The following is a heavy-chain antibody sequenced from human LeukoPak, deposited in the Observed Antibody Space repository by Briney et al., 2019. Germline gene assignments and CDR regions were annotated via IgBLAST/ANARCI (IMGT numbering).Heavy chain of an antibody. CDR2: ILPIFGTV. Sequence: SVKVSCKASGGTFSSYAISWVRQAPGQGLEWMGGILPIFGTVNYAQKFQGRVTITADESTSTAYMELSSLRSEDTAVYYCAGFSSSSPVKKYYFDYWGQGTLVTVSS. D-gene: IGHD6-13*01. J-gene: IGHJ4*02. V-gene: IGHV1-69*13. CDR1: GGTFSSYA. CDR3: AGFSSSSPVKKYYFDY.